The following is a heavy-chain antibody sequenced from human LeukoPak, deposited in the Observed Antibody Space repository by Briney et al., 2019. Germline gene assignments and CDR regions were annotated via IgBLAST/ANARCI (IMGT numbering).Heavy chain of an antibody. D-gene: IGHD3-10*01. CDR2: IYYTGST. J-gene: IGHJ4*02. CDR1: GASISSYY. Sequence: SETLSLTCTVSGASISSYYCNWIRQPPGKGLEWIGYIYYTGSTNHNPSLKSRVSISVDTSKNQFSLKLNSVTAADTAVYYCARWAEKDYYGSGSYYNVYFDYWGQGTLVTVSS. V-gene: IGHV4-59*12. CDR3: ARWAEKDYYGSGSYYNVYFDY.